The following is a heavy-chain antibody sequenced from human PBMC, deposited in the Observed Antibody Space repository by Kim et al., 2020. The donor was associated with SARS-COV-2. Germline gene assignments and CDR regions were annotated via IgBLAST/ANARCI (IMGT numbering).Heavy chain of an antibody. J-gene: IGHJ4*02. Sequence: DSVKGRFTISRDNAKNTLYLQMNSLGAEDTAVYYCARGEVGARRRSNFDYWGQGTLVTVSS. V-gene: IGHV3-74*01. D-gene: IGHD1-26*01. CDR3: ARGEVGARRRSNFDY.